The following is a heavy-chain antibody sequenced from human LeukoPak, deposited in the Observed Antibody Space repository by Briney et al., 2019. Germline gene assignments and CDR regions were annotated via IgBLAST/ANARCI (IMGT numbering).Heavy chain of an antibody. V-gene: IGHV6-1*01. CDR3: ARDFGQLVNWFDP. D-gene: IGHD6-6*01. CDR2: TYYGSKWYN. Sequence: SQTLSISCAIYGDSVSSNGAAWNWIRQSPSRGLEWLGRTYYGSKWYNDYAVSVKSRITINPDTSKNQFSLQLNSVTPEDTAVYYCARDFGQLVNWFDPWGQGTLVTVSS. CDR1: GDSVSSNGAA. J-gene: IGHJ5*02.